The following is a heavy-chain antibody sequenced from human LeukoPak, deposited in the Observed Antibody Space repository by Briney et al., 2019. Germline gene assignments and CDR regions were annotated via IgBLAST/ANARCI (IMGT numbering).Heavy chain of an antibody. Sequence: SETLSLTCTGTVGSNSSYYWHWIRQPPAKELEGIGYIYYSGSTNYNPSLKSRVPISVDTSKIQFSLKLSSVTAADTAVYYCARYEYYYDSSGYLCWFDPWGQGTLVTVSS. D-gene: IGHD3-22*01. CDR1: VGSNSSYY. CDR2: IYYSGST. V-gene: IGHV4-59*01. CDR3: ARYEYYYDSSGYLCWFDP. J-gene: IGHJ5*02.